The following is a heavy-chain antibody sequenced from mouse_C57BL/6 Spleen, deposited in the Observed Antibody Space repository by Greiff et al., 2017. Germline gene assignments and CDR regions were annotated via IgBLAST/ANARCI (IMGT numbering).Heavy chain of an antibody. J-gene: IGHJ4*01. CDR2: ISDGGSYT. Sequence: EVHLVESGGGLVKPGGSLKLSCAASGFTFSSYAMSWVRQTPEKRLEWVATISDGGSYTYYPDNVKGRFTISRDNAKNNLYLQMSHLKSEDTAMYYCARDRDYDPYYYAMDYWGQGTSVTVSS. CDR1: GFTFSSYA. CDR3: ARDRDYDPYYYAMDY. D-gene: IGHD2-4*01. V-gene: IGHV5-4*01.